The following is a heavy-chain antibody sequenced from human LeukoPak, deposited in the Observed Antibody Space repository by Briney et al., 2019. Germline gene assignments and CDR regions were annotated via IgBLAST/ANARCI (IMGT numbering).Heavy chain of an antibody. Sequence: SETLSLTCDVSGGSISTPNSFWDWLRQPPGKVPEWVATIHYSGSHYYTPSPGGRVAISIGKSRKQFPLSLTSVTAADTGFYYCARRLGVKTYFDSWGQGTLVTVSS. CDR2: IHYSGSH. D-gene: IGHD3-10*01. V-gene: IGHV4-39*01. CDR3: ARRLGVKTYFDS. CDR1: GGSISTPNSF. J-gene: IGHJ4*02.